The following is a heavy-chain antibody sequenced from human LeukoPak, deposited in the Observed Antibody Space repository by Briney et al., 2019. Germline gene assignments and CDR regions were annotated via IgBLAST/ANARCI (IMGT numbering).Heavy chain of an antibody. CDR2: INHSGST. D-gene: IGHD6-19*01. CDR1: GGSFSGYY. Sequence: SETLSLTCAVYGGSFSGYYWSWIRQPPGKGLEWIGEINHSGSTNCDPSLKSRVTISVDTSKNQFSLKLSSVTAADTAVYYCARAPYSSGWRKNWFDPWGQGTLVTVSS. J-gene: IGHJ5*02. CDR3: ARAPYSSGWRKNWFDP. V-gene: IGHV4-34*01.